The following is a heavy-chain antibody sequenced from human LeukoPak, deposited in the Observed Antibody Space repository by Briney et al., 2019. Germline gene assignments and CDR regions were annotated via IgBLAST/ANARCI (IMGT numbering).Heavy chain of an antibody. J-gene: IGHJ6*02. CDR1: AGSFIGYY. D-gene: IGHD3-3*02. CDR3: ARGPFEVNYYCYGMDV. CDR2: INHSGST. Sequence: PLTCAGCAGSFIGYYWSWMGQPPAKGGVGVGEINHSGSTYYNPCLQSRVTISVDTSKNQFSLKLSSVTAAETAVYYYARGPFEVNYYCYGMDVWGQGTTVTVPS. V-gene: IGHV4-34*01.